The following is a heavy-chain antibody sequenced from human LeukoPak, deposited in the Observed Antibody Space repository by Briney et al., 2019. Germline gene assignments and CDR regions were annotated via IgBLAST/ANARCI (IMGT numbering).Heavy chain of an antibody. CDR1: GDSVSSNSAA. CDR3: ARDGDWGILAFDI. D-gene: IGHD3-16*01. CDR2: TYYRSKWYN. Sequence: SQTLSLTCAISGDSVSSNSAAWNWIRQSPSRGLEWLGRTYYRSKWYNDYAVSVKSRITINPDTLKNQFSLQLKSVTPEDTAVYYCARDGDWGILAFDIWSQGTVVTISS. J-gene: IGHJ3*02. V-gene: IGHV6-1*01.